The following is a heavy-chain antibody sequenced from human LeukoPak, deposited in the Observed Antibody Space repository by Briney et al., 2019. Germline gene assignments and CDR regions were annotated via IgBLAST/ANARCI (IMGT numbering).Heavy chain of an antibody. Sequence: PSETLSLTCTVSGGSISTYYWSWIRQPAGKGLEWIGRISASRNTDYNPSLKSRVTISGDASKNQFSLKLSSVTAADTAVYYCASATMVKYYFDYWGQGILVTVSS. CDR2: ISASRNT. D-gene: IGHD3-10*01. CDR1: GGSISTYY. V-gene: IGHV4-4*07. J-gene: IGHJ4*02. CDR3: ASATMVKYYFDY.